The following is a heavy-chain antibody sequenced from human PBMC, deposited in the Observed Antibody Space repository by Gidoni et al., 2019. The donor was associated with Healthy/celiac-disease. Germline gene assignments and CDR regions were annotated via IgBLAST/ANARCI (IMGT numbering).Heavy chain of an antibody. Sequence: QVQLQQWGAGLLKPSETLSLTCAVSGGSFSGYYLSWIRQPPGKGLEWIGEINHSGSTNYNPSLKSRVTISVDTSKNQFSLKLSSVTAADTAVYYCARGTKLGYCSGGSCPKYYFDYWGQGTLVTVSS. CDR2: INHSGST. V-gene: IGHV4-34*01. J-gene: IGHJ4*02. CDR1: GGSFSGYY. D-gene: IGHD2-15*01. CDR3: ARGTKLGYCSGGSCPKYYFDY.